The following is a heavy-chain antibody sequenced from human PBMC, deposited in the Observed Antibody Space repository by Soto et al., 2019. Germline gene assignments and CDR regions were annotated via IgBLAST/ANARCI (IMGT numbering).Heavy chain of an antibody. CDR2: IYYSGST. V-gene: IGHV4-31*03. CDR1: GGSISSGGYY. Sequence: PSETLSLTCTVSGGSISSGGYYWSWIRQHPGKCLEWIGYIYYSGSTYYNPSLKSRVTISVDTSKNQFSLKLSSVTAADTAVYYCARDRDYGGNYPWFDPWGQGTLVTVSS. D-gene: IGHD4-17*01. CDR3: ARDRDYGGNYPWFDP. J-gene: IGHJ5*02.